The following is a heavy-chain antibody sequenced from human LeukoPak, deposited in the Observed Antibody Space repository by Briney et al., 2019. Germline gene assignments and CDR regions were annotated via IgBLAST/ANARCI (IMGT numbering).Heavy chain of an antibody. V-gene: IGHV1-8*01. CDR1: GYPFTTYE. J-gene: IGHJ5*02. D-gene: IGHD1-14*01. Sequence: ASVQVSFKTSGYPFTTYEINWVRPAAGQGVGWMGWVHPNTGNTAYAQRFQGRVTMTRDTSISTAYMELSSLTSNDTAVYFCARGPRNDPWGQGTLVTVSS. CDR3: ARGPRNDP. CDR2: VHPNTGNT.